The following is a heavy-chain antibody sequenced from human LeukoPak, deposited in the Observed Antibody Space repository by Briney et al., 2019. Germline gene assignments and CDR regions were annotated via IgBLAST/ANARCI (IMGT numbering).Heavy chain of an antibody. CDR3: ARPNYPGDYYYYMDV. D-gene: IGHD1-7*01. CDR1: GFTFSSYE. Sequence: PGGSLRLSCAASGFTFSSYEMNWVRQAPGKGLEWVSYISSSGSTIYYADSVKGRFTISRDNAKNSLYLQMNSLRAEDTAVYYCARPNYPGDYYYYMDVWGKGTTVTISS. CDR2: ISSSGSTI. V-gene: IGHV3-48*03. J-gene: IGHJ6*03.